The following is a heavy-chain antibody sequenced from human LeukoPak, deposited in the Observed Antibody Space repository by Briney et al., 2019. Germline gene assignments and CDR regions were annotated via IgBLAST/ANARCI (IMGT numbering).Heavy chain of an antibody. Sequence: PSETLSLTCAVSGYSISSGYYWGWIRQPPGKGLEWIGSIYYSGSTYYNPSLKSRVTISVDTSKNQFSLKLSSVTAADTAVYYCASGGYSWGQGTLVTVSS. CDR3: ASGGYS. CDR2: IYYSGST. CDR1: GYSISSGYY. V-gene: IGHV4-38-2*01. J-gene: IGHJ4*02. D-gene: IGHD6-13*01.